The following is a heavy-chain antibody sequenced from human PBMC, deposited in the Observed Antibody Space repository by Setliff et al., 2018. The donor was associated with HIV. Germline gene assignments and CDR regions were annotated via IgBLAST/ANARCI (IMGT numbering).Heavy chain of an antibody. CDR3: AQEERDAYNYWFDP. V-gene: IGHV4-39*01. J-gene: IGHJ5*02. CDR1: GGSINSTSYY. D-gene: IGHD1-1*01. Sequence: PSETLSLTCTVSGGSINSTSYYWGWIRQPPGNGLEWIGSIYHTGSTYYKPSLKSRVTISVDTSKNQFSLRLSSVTAADTAVYYCAQEERDAYNYWFDPWGQGTLVTVSS. CDR2: IYHTGST.